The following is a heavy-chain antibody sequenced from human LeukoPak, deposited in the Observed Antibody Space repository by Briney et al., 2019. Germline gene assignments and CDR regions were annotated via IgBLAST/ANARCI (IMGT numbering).Heavy chain of an antibody. CDR1: GFIFRNYW. V-gene: IGHV3-7*01. CDR2: MNQDGSKK. Sequence: GGSLRLSCAASGFIFRNYWMSWVRQAPGKGLEWVASMNQDGSKKNYVDSVKGRFTISRDNAKKSLYLQMNTLRAEDTAVYYCASNIQTTVTFDFWGQGTLVTVSS. J-gene: IGHJ4*02. D-gene: IGHD4-17*01. CDR3: ASNIQTTVTFDF.